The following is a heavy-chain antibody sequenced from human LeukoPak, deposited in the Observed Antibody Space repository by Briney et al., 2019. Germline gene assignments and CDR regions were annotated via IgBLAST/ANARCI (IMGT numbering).Heavy chain of an antibody. V-gene: IGHV1-69*13. D-gene: IGHD3-3*01. CDR2: IIPIFGTA. J-gene: IGHJ5*02. CDR3: ARDYYDFWSGSFSRGSNWFDP. Sequence: GASVKVSCKASGGTFRTYAISWVRQAPGQGLEWMGGIIPIFGTANYAQKFQGRVTITADESTSTAYMELSSLRSEDTAVYYCARDYYDFWSGSFSRGSNWFDPWGQGTLVTVSS. CDR1: GGTFRTYA.